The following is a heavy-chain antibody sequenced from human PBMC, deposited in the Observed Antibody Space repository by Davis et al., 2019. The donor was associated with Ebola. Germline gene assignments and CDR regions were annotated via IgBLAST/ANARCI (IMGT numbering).Heavy chain of an antibody. CDR3: AGVTLGATDY. CDR1: GGSFSGFY. J-gene: IGHJ4*02. V-gene: IGHV4-34*01. CDR2: INHNGST. Sequence: MPSETLSLTCAVYGGSFSGFYWRWIRQPPGKGLEWIGEINHNGSTNYNPSLKSRVTIPVDTSKNQFSLKLSSVTAADTAVYYCAGVTLGATDYWGQGTLVTVSS. D-gene: IGHD1-26*01.